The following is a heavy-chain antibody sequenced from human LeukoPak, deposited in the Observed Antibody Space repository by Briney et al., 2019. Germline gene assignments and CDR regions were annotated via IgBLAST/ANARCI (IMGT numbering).Heavy chain of an antibody. CDR1: GFTFSSYG. D-gene: IGHD4-17*01. Sequence: GRSLRLSCAASGFTFSSYGMHWVRQAPGKGLEWVAVISYDGSNKYYADSVKGRFTISRDNSKNTLYLQMNSLSAEDTAVYYCAKGPFYGNYFDYWGQGTLVTVSS. J-gene: IGHJ4*02. CDR3: AKGPFYGNYFDY. CDR2: ISYDGSNK. V-gene: IGHV3-30*18.